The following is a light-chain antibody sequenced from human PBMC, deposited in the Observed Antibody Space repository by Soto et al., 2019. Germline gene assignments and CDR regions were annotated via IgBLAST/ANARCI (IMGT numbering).Light chain of an antibody. J-gene: IGLJ1*01. CDR3: TSYTSSTHYV. CDR2: DVS. V-gene: IGLV2-14*03. Sequence: QSVLTQPASVSGSPGQSITISCIGTSSDVGAYNYVSWYQQHPGKAPKFIIYDVSNRPSGVSNRFSGSKSGNTASLTISGLQAEDEADYYCTSYTSSTHYVFGTGTKLTVL. CDR1: SSDVGAYNY.